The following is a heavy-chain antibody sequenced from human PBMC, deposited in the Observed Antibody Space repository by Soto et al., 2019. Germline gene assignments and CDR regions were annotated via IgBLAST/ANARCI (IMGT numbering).Heavy chain of an antibody. D-gene: IGHD3-22*01. J-gene: IGHJ3*01. CDR3: VRDRRIYYSDPHDEFVASDYEV. V-gene: IGHV1-69*01. CDR2: FIPIFRTL. Sequence: QVQLIQSEAEVKKPGSSVRVSCTASGGIFGSHGFSWVRQAPGQRLEWVGGFIPIFRTLTYTEKFQARVRIAADESTNTAYLALSSLTSEDTAVYYCVRDRRIYYSDPHDEFVASDYEVWGQGTMVSVSS. CDR1: GGIFGSHG.